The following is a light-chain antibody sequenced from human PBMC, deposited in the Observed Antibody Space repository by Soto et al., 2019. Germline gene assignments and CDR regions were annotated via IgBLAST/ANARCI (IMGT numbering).Light chain of an antibody. CDR2: GAS. Sequence: EIVLTQSPGTLSLSPGERATLSCRASQSVSSSYLAWYQQKPVQAPRLLIYGASSRANGIPDRFSGSGSGTYVTLTISRLEPEDVAVDSFQQYGSSPYTFGQGTKLEIK. CDR1: QSVSSSY. V-gene: IGKV3-20*01. CDR3: QQYGSSPYT. J-gene: IGKJ2*01.